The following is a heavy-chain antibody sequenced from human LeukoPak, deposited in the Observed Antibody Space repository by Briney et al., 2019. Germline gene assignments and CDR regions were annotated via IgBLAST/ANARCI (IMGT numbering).Heavy chain of an antibody. D-gene: IGHD3-10*01. Sequence: GGSLRLSCAASGFTFSSYAMSWVRQAPGKGLEWVSAISGSGGSTYYADSVKGRFTISRDNSKNSLYLQMNSLRAEDTAVYYCARDPLWFGESAWGQGTMVTVSS. V-gene: IGHV3-23*01. CDR2: ISGSGGST. CDR3: ARDPLWFGESA. J-gene: IGHJ3*01. CDR1: GFTFSSYA.